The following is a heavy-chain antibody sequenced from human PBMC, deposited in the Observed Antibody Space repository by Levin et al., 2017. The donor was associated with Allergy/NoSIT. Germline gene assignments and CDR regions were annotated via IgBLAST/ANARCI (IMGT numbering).Heavy chain of an antibody. CDR3: ARDRSGSYYNNWFDP. CDR1: GFTFSSYA. D-gene: IGHD3-10*01. CDR2: ISYDGSNK. Sequence: PGGSLRLSCAASGFTFSSYAMHWVRQAPGKGLEWVAVISYDGSNKYYADSVKGRFTISRDNSKNTLYLQMNSLRAEDTAVYYCARDRSGSYYNNWFDPWGQGTLVTVSS. J-gene: IGHJ5*02. V-gene: IGHV3-30-3*01.